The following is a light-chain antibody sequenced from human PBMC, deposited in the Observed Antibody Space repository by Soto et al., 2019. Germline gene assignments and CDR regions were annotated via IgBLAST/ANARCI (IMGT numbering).Light chain of an antibody. V-gene: IGKV2-28*01. CDR2: WGS. Sequence: DIVMTQSPLSLPVTPGEPASISCRSSHSLMNSNGNNYFHWHLQKPGQSPQLLIYWGSNRASGVPDRFTGSGSGTEFTLKISRVEAEDVVVYYCMQALHFPPTFGQGTKLEIK. CDR1: HSLMNSNGNNY. J-gene: IGKJ2*01. CDR3: MQALHFPPT.